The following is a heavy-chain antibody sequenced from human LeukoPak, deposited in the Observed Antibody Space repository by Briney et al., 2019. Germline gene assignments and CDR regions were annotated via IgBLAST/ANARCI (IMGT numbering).Heavy chain of an antibody. D-gene: IGHD6-13*01. CDR2: IKQDASEK. V-gene: IGHV3-7*01. CDR3: ARDSSSWYSY. J-gene: IGHJ4*02. Sequence: GGSLRLSCAASGFSLQSHWMSWVRQAPGKGLEWVANIKQDASEKYYVDSVKGRFSISRDNAKNSLYLQMNSLRAEDTAVYYCARDSSSWYSYWGRGTLVTVSS. CDR1: GFSLQSHW.